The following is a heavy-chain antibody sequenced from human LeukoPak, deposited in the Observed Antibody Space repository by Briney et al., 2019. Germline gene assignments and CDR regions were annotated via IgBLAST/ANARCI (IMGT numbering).Heavy chain of an antibody. CDR3: AKLGIVVVVAATTWFDP. J-gene: IGHJ5*02. D-gene: IGHD2-15*01. Sequence: GGSLRLSCAASGFTFSSYAMSWVRQAPGKGLEWVSAISGSGGSTYYADSVKGLFTISRDNSKNTLYLQMNSLRAEDTAVYYCAKLGIVVVVAATTWFDPWGQGTLVTVSS. CDR2: ISGSGGST. V-gene: IGHV3-23*01. CDR1: GFTFSSYA.